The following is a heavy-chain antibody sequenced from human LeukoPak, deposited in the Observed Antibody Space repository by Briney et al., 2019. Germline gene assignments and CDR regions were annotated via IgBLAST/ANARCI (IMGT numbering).Heavy chain of an antibody. J-gene: IGHJ4*02. V-gene: IGHV3-7*03. CDR3: ARERSCGRGGYFDY. CDR2: IKQDGGEK. D-gene: IGHD6-19*01. CDR1: GFTFSSYW. Sequence: GGSLRLSCAASGFTFSSYWMSWVRQAPGKGLEWVANIKQDGGEKYYVDFVKGRFTISRDNAKNSLYLQMNSLRVEDTAVYYCARERSCGRGGYFDYWGQGTLVTVSS.